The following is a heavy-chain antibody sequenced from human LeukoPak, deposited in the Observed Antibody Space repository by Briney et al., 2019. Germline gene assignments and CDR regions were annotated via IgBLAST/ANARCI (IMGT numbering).Heavy chain of an antibody. D-gene: IGHD3-22*01. CDR3: ARSLHSSGYYDY. CDR1: GFTFSSYA. J-gene: IGHJ4*02. Sequence: GGSLRLSCAASGFTFSSYAMHWVRQAPGKGLEGVAVISYDGSNKYYADSVKGRFTISRDNSKNTLYLQMNSLRAEDTAVYYCARSLHSSGYYDYWGQGTLVTASS. V-gene: IGHV3-30-3*01. CDR2: ISYDGSNK.